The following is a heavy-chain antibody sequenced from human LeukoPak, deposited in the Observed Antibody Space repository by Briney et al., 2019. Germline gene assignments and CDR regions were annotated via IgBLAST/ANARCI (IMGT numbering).Heavy chain of an antibody. CDR1: GYTFTSYG. D-gene: IGHD2-2*02. J-gene: IGHJ3*02. CDR2: ISAYNGNT. CDR3: ASECSSTSCHTADAFDI. V-gene: IGHV1-18*01. Sequence: ASVKVSCKASGYTFTSYGISWVRQAPGQGLEWMGWISAYNGNTNYAQKLQGRVTMTTDTSTSTAYMELRSLRSEDTAVYYRASECSSTSCHTADAFDIWGQGTMVTVSS.